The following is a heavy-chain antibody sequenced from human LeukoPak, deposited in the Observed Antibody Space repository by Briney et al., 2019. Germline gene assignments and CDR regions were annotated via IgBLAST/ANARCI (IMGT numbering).Heavy chain of an antibody. J-gene: IGHJ4*02. CDR3: AREKGRNYFDY. Sequence: GGSLRLSCAASGFTSSSYEINWVRQAPGKGLEWVSYISSSGSTIYYADSVKGRFTISRDNAKNSLYLQMNSLRAEDTAVYYCAREKGRNYFDYWGQGTLVTVCS. CDR1: GFTSSSYE. D-gene: IGHD3-10*01. V-gene: IGHV3-48*03. CDR2: ISSSGSTI.